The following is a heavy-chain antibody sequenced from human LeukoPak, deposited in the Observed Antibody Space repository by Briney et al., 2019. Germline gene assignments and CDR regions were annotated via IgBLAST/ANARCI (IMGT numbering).Heavy chain of an antibody. CDR1: GYTFTSYG. CDR2: ISAYNGNT. J-gene: IGHJ4*02. D-gene: IGHD1-26*01. V-gene: IGHV1-18*01. CDR3: ARFVLGGTAGLPPYYFDY. Sequence: ASVKVSCKASGYTFTSYGISWVRQAPGQGLEWMGWISAYNGNTNYAQKLQGRVTMTTDTSTSTAYMELRSLRSDDTAVYYCARFVLGGTAGLPPYYFDYWGQGTLVTVSS.